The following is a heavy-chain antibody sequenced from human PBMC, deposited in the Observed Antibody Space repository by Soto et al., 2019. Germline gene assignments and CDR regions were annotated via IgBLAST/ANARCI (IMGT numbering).Heavy chain of an antibody. J-gene: IGHJ4*02. Sequence: QVQLVQSGAEVKKPGSSVKVSCKASGGTFSSYAISWVRQAPGQGLEWMGGIIPIFGTANYAQKFQGRVTINADESTSTAYMELSSLRSEDTAVYYCARVNTMATDPPRYFDYWGQGTLVTVSS. V-gene: IGHV1-69*12. CDR1: GGTFSSYA. CDR2: IIPIFGTA. D-gene: IGHD5-12*01. CDR3: ARVNTMATDPPRYFDY.